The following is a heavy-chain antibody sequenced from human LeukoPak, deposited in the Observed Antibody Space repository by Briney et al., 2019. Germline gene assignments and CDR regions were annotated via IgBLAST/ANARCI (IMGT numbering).Heavy chain of an antibody. D-gene: IGHD3-22*01. CDR1: GYTFTSYD. J-gene: IGHJ4*02. V-gene: IGHV1-8*03. Sequence: ASVKVSCKASGYTFTSYDINWVRQATGQGLEWMGGMNPNSGNTGYAQKFQGRITITRNTSIRTAYMELSSLRSEDTAVYYCARLFQRNELNYYDSSGYSLGYWGQGTLVTVSS. CDR3: ARLFQRNELNYYDSSGYSLGY. CDR2: MNPNSGNT.